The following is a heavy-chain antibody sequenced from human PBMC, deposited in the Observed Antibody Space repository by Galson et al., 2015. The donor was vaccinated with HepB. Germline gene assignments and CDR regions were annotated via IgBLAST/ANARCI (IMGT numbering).Heavy chain of an antibody. J-gene: IGHJ5*02. D-gene: IGHD3-10*02. CDR1: GFIFSDSG. Sequence: SLRLSCAVSGFIFSDSGMHWVRQGPGQGPQWVAAISSDGSSKLYADSVRGRFTVSRDNSNNTLFLQMNSLKPEDTAVYSCAKGAYRNILMSGGWFDPWGQGTLVIVSS. CDR2: ISSDGSSK. CDR3: AKGAYRNILMSGGWFDP. V-gene: IGHV3-33*05.